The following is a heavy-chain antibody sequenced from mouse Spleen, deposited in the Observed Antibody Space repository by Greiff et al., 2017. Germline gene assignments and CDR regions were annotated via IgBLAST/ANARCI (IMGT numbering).Heavy chain of an antibody. Sequence: VQGVESGPGLVQPSQSLSITCTVSGFSLTSYGVHWVRQSPGKGLEWLGVIWSGGSTDYNAAFISRLSISKDNSKSQVFFKMNSLQADDTAIYYCARNPYYYGSSHYYYAMDYWGQGTSVTVSS. D-gene: IGHD1-1*01. J-gene: IGHJ4*01. CDR3: ARNPYYYGSSHYYYAMDY. V-gene: IGHV2-2*01. CDR2: IWSGGST. CDR1: GFSLTSYG.